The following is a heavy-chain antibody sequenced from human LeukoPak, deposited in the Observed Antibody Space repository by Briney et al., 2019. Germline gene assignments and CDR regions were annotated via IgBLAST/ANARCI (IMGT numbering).Heavy chain of an antibody. J-gene: IGHJ4*02. D-gene: IGHD6-13*01. CDR1: GGSISSSSYY. CDR3: ARQTSSSPSLDY. Sequence: SETLSLTCTVSGGSISSSSYYWGWIRQPPGKGLEWIGSIYYSGSTYYNPSLKSRVTKSVDTSKNQFSLKLSSVTAADTAVYYCARQTSSSPSLDYWGQGTLVTVSS. CDR2: IYYSGST. V-gene: IGHV4-39*01.